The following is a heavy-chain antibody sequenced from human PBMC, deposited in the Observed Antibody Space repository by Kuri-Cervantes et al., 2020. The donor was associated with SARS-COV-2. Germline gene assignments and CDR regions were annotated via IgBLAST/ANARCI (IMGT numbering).Heavy chain of an antibody. CDR1: GFTFSSYS. Sequence: GESLKISCAASGFTFSSYSMNWVRQAPGKGLEWVSSISSSSSYIYYADSVKGRFTISRDNAKNSLYLQMNSLRAEDTAVYYCAKFGIERGNSPDAYGIWGQGTMVTVSS. J-gene: IGHJ3*02. D-gene: IGHD3-10*01. CDR3: AKFGIERGNSPDAYGI. V-gene: IGHV3-21*01. CDR2: ISSSSSYI.